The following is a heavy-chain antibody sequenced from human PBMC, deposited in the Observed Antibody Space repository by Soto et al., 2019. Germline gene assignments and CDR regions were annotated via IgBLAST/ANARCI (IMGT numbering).Heavy chain of an antibody. CDR3: ARLENGYCSGGSCYRVAAFDI. D-gene: IGHD2-15*01. J-gene: IGHJ3*02. Sequence: SETLSLTCTVSGGSISSSSYYWGWIRQPPRKRQERIGSIYYSGSTYYNPSLKSRVTISVDTSKNQFSLKLSSVTAADTAVYYCARLENGYCSGGSCYRVAAFDIWGQGTMVTVS. CDR2: IYYSGST. V-gene: IGHV4-39*01. CDR1: GGSISSSSYY.